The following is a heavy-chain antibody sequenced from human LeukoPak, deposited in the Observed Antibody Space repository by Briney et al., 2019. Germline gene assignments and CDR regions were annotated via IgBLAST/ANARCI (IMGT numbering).Heavy chain of an antibody. V-gene: IGHV1-69*04. CDR3: ARAPPSMIVAEDWFDP. CDR1: GYTFNSYG. CDR2: IIPILGIA. Sequence: ASVKVSCKASGYTFNSYGITWVRQAPGQGLEWMGRIIPILGIANYAQKFQGRVTITADKSTSTAYMELSSLRSEDTAVYYCARAPPSMIVAEDWFDPWGQGTLVTVSS. D-gene: IGHD3-22*01. J-gene: IGHJ5*02.